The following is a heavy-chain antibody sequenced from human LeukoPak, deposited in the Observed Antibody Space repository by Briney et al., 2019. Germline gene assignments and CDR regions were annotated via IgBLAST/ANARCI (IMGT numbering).Heavy chain of an antibody. CDR1: GFTFSSYA. V-gene: IGHV4-39*01. Sequence: GSLRLSCAASGFTFSSYAMSWIRQPPGKGLEWIGSIYYSGSTYYNPSLKSRVTISVDTSKNQFSLKLSSVTAADTAVYYCARLVLALANWFDPWGQGTLVTVSS. CDR2: IYYSGST. CDR3: ARLVLALANWFDP. D-gene: IGHD4/OR15-4a*01. J-gene: IGHJ5*02.